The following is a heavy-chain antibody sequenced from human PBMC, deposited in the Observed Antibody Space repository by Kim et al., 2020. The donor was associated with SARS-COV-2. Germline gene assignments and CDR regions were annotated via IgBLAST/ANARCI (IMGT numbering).Heavy chain of an antibody. D-gene: IGHD4-17*01. CDR2: ISGDGGST. J-gene: IGHJ6*02. CDR3: AKDGISRGSLYGDYGETNPLYYYSGMDV. Sequence: GGSLRLSCAASGFTFDDYAMHWVRQAPGKGLEWVSLISGDGGSTYYADSVKGRFTISRDNSKNSLYLQMNSLRTEDTALYYCAKDGISRGSLYGDYGETNPLYYYSGMDVWGQGTTVTVSS. CDR1: GFTFDDYA. V-gene: IGHV3-43*02.